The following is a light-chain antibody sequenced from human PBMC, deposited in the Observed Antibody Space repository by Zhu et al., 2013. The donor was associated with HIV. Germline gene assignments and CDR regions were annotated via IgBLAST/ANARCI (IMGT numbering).Light chain of an antibody. J-gene: IGKJ1*01. CDR1: QSVRSD. Sequence: EIVLTQSPGTLSLSPGERATLSCRASQSVRSDLAWYQQKPGQAPRLLIYSASTRATGIPARFSGSGSGTEFTLTISSLQPEDFAVYYCQQRSNWPPWTFGQGTKVEIK. CDR2: SAS. V-gene: IGKV3-11*01. CDR3: QQRSNWPPWT.